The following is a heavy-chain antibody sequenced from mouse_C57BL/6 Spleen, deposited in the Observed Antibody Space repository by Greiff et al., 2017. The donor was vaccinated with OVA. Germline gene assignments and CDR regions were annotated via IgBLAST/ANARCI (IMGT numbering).Heavy chain of an antibody. CDR1: GYTFTSYD. J-gene: IGHJ2*01. CDR3: ARSGLITTVVSDY. Sequence: QVHVKQSGPELVKPGASVKLSCKASGYTFTSYDINWVKQRPGQGLEWIGWIYPRDGSTKYNEKFKGKATLTVDTSSSTAYMELHSLTSEDSAVYFCARSGLITTVVSDYWGQGTTLTVSS. CDR2: IYPRDGST. D-gene: IGHD1-1*01. V-gene: IGHV1-85*01.